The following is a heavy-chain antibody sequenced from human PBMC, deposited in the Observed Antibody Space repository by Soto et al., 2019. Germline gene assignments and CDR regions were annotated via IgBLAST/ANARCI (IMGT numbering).Heavy chain of an antibody. Sequence: ASVKVSCKASGYTFTSYGISWVRQAPGQGLEWMGWIIAFNLNTNYAQKFQGRVTITTDKSTNTAYMELKSLISDDTAVYYCARDLRNSSPDRFDYWGQGTLVTVSS. CDR2: IIAFNLNT. CDR3: ARDLRNSSPDRFDY. CDR1: GYTFTSYG. D-gene: IGHD3-9*01. J-gene: IGHJ4*02. V-gene: IGHV1-18*01.